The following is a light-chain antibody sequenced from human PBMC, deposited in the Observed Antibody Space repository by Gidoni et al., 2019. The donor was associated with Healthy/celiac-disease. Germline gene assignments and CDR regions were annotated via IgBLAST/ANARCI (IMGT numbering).Light chain of an antibody. CDR3: QQDNSFPLT. Sequence: DIQMTQSPSSLSASVGDRVTITCRASQGISSWLAWYQQKPRKAPKLLIYAASSLQSGVPSKCSGRGDGTDITITISSLQHEDVATYYCQQDNSFPLTFGGGTKVEIK. V-gene: IGKV1-12*01. CDR2: AAS. J-gene: IGKJ4*01. CDR1: QGISSW.